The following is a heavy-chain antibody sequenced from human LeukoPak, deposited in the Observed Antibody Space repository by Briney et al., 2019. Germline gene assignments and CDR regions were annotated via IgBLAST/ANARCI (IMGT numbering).Heavy chain of an antibody. Sequence: GSLRLSCKVSGFTVSSNYMSWVRQAPGKGPEWVSIIHSVGDTFYADSVKGRFTISRDNSNNMVYLQMNSLTVEDTAVYYCARQGTGLDYWGQGTLVTVSS. D-gene: IGHD1-1*01. CDR2: IHSVGDT. CDR1: GFTVSSNY. V-gene: IGHV3-53*01. CDR3: ARQGTGLDY. J-gene: IGHJ4*02.